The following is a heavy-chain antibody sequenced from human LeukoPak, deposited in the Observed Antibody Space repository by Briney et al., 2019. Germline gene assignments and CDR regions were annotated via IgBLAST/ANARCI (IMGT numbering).Heavy chain of an antibody. CDR2: IDHSGST. CDR3: ASRRDGYVNPFDC. CDR1: GESFSSYY. D-gene: IGHD5-24*01. Sequence: SETLSLTCAVYGESFSSYYWSWIRQPPGKGLEWIGEIDHSGSTNYNPSLKSRVIISVDTSKNQFSLKVNSVTAADTALYYCASRRDGYVNPFDCWGQGTLVTVSS. J-gene: IGHJ4*02. V-gene: IGHV4-34*01.